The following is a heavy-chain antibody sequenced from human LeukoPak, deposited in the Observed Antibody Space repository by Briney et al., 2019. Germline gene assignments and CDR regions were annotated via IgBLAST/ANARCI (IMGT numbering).Heavy chain of an antibody. CDR3: AKDLAVTAAGYFDY. J-gene: IGHJ4*02. V-gene: IGHV3-7*03. D-gene: IGHD4-17*01. CDR2: IKQDGSEK. CDR1: GFTFSSYW. Sequence: QSGGSLRLSCAASGFTFSSYWMSWVRQAPGKGLEWVANIKQDGSEKYYVDPVKGRFTISRDNAKNSLYLQMNSLRAEDTAVYYCAKDLAVTAAGYFDYWGQGTLVTVSS.